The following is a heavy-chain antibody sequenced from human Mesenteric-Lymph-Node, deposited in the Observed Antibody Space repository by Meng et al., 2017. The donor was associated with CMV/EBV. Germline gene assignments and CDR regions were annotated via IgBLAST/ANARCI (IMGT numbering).Heavy chain of an antibody. D-gene: IGHD2-2*01. CDR2: INGHGRRT. CDR1: GFTFQDYS. CDR3: AKDREQLLMSYLDH. Sequence: GGSLRLSCAASGFTFQDYSMTWVRQAPGKGLEWVSDINGHGRRTNYADSVKGRFTISRDNAKNSLHLQMNSLRGEDTAVYYCAKDREQLLMSYLDHWGQGTLVTVSS. V-gene: IGHV3-20*04. J-gene: IGHJ4*02.